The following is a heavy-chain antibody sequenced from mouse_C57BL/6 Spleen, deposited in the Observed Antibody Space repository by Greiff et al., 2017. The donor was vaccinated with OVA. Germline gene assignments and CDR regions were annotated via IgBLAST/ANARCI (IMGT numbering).Heavy chain of an antibody. J-gene: IGHJ2*01. V-gene: IGHV1-64*01. CDR1: GYTFTSYW. CDR2: IHPNSGST. D-gene: IGHD1-1*01. Sequence: QVQLQQPGAELVKPGASVKLSCKASGYTFTSYWMHWVKQRPGQGLEWIGMIHPNSGSTNYNEKFKSKATLTVDKSSSTAYMQLSCLTSEDSAVYYCDYGRSRYYFDYWGQGTTLTVSS. CDR3: DYGRSRYYFDY.